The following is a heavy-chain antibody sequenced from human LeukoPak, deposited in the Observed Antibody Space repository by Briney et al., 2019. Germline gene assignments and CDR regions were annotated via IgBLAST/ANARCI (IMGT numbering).Heavy chain of an antibody. D-gene: IGHD5-18*01. CDR2: INTNTGNP. CDR3: ARGGRYSYGFNWFDP. CDR1: GYTFTGYY. V-gene: IGHV7-4-1*02. Sequence: ASVKVSCKASGYTFTGYYMHWVRQAPGQGLEWMGWINTNTGNPTYAQGFTGRFVFSLDTSVSTAYLQISSLKAEDTAVYYCARGGRYSYGFNWFDPWGQGTLVTVSS. J-gene: IGHJ5*02.